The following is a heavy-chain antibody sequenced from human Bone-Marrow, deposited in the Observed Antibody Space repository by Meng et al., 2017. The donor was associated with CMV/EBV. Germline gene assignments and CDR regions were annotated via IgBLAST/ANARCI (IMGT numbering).Heavy chain of an antibody. CDR2: ISSSSSYI. CDR3: ARLSSYYYGSGSPCFDY. CDR1: GFTFSSYS. J-gene: IGHJ4*02. D-gene: IGHD3-10*01. V-gene: IGHV3-21*01. Sequence: GGSLRLSCAASGFTFSSYSMNWVRQAPGKGLEWVSSISSSSSYIYYADSVKGRFTISRDNAKNSLYLQRNSLRAEDTAVYYCARLSSYYYGSGSPCFDYWGQGTLVTVSS.